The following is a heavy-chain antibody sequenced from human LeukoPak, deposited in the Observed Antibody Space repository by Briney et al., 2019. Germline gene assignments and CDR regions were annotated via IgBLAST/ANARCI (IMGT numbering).Heavy chain of an antibody. Sequence: PSETLSLTCTVSGGSISSYYWSCIRQRPGKGREWIGYIYYSGSTNYNPSLKSRVTISVDTSKNQFSLKLSSVTAADTAVYYCARGGYYGSGNDFRFDPWGQGTLVTVSS. CDR2: IYYSGST. J-gene: IGHJ5*02. CDR3: ARGGYYGSGNDFRFDP. D-gene: IGHD3-10*01. CDR1: GGSISSYY. V-gene: IGHV4-59*01.